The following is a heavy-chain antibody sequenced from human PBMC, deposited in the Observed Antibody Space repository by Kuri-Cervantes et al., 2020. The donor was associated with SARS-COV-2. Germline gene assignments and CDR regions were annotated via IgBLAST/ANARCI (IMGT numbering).Heavy chain of an antibody. CDR3: ARGGQYYSPPLDY. Sequence: GESLKISCAASGFTFSGHWIHWVRQAPGKGLVWVSRINPDGSYTNNADSVKGRFTLSRDNAKNMLFLQMNSLRAEDTAVYYCARGGQYYSPPLDYWGQGTLVTVSS. CDR1: GFTFSGHW. D-gene: IGHD3-10*01. V-gene: IGHV3-74*01. CDR2: INPDGSYT. J-gene: IGHJ4*02.